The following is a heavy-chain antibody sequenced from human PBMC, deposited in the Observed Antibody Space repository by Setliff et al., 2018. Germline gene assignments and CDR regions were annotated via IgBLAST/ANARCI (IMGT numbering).Heavy chain of an antibody. CDR1: RGSISSYNYY. CDR2: IYYGGRV. J-gene: IGHJ5*02. V-gene: IGHV4-39*07. D-gene: IGHD3-10*01. Sequence: PSETLSLTCSVSRGSISSYNYYWGWIRQSPGKGLEWIASIYYGGRVFHNPSLTSRVSISADTSKNQLSLQVTSVTAADTAVYYCARDPGFRSGTWSLDLWGQGTQVTVSS. CDR3: ARDPGFRSGTWSLDL.